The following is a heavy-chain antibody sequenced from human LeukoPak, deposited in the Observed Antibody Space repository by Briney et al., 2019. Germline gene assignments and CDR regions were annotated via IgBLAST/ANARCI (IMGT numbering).Heavy chain of an antibody. Sequence: PSETLSLTCVVYGGSFSGYYWSWIRQPPGKGLEWIGEINHSGSTNYNPSLKSRVTISVDTSKNQFSLKLSSVTAADTAVYYCARECSGRGYCSGGSCYYYYYGMDVWGQGTTVTVSS. CDR3: ARECSGRGYCSGGSCYYYYYGMDV. D-gene: IGHD2-15*01. J-gene: IGHJ6*02. V-gene: IGHV4-34*01. CDR2: INHSGST. CDR1: GGSFSGYY.